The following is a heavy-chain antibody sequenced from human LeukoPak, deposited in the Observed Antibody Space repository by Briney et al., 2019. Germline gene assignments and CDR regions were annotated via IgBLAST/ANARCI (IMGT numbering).Heavy chain of an antibody. CDR1: GYTFTGYY. CDR2: INPNSGGT. J-gene: IGHJ4*02. Sequence: ASVKVSCKASGYTFTGYYMHWVRQAPPKELEWMGWINPNSGGTNYAQKFQGRVTMTRDTSISTAYMELSRLRSDDTAVYYCAGTGPYYFDYWGQGTLVTVSS. D-gene: IGHD1-14*01. CDR3: AGTGPYYFDY. V-gene: IGHV1-2*02.